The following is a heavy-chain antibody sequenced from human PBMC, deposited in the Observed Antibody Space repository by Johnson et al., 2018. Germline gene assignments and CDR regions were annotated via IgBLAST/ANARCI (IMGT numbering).Heavy chain of an antibody. CDR3: VRELRQFEWVYYFDY. V-gene: IGHV3-48*01. CDR2: ISSTGGTI. J-gene: IGHJ4*02. D-gene: IGHD3-9*01. CDR1: AFTFSSYS. Sequence: EVQLVESGGGLAQPGGSLRLSCAASAFTFSSYSMNWVRQAPGKGLEWISYISSTGGTIYYADSVKGRFTISRDHARNSLSLQMNSLRADDTAVYYCVRELRQFEWVYYFDYWGQGTLITVSS.